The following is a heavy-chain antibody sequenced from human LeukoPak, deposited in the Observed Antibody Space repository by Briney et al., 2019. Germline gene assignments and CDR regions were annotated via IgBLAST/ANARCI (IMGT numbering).Heavy chain of an antibody. CDR3: ARAYYFGSSNWFDP. CDR2: IHTSGNT. CDR1: GGSFSAYS. V-gene: IGHV4-59*10. D-gene: IGHD3-10*01. Sequence: SETLSLTCAVYGGSFSAYSWSWLRQPAGKGLEWIGRIHTSGNTDYNPSLKSRVTMSVDTSKNQISLKLTPVTAADTAVYYCARAYYFGSSNWFDPWGQGTLVTVSS. J-gene: IGHJ5*02.